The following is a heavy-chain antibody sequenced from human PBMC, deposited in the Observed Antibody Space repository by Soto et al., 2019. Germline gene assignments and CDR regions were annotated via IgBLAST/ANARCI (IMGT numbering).Heavy chain of an antibody. Sequence: QVQLQESGPGLVKPSQTLSLTCTVSGGSISSGDYYWSWIRQPPGKGLEWIGYIDYSGSTYYNPSLKSRVTISVDTSKNQFSLKLSSVTAADTAVYYCARRPQDCSGGRCYLYFHHWGQGTLVTVSS. CDR3: ARRPQDCSGGRCYLYFHH. CDR1: GGSISSGDYY. V-gene: IGHV4-30-4*01. CDR2: IDYSGST. D-gene: IGHD2-15*01. J-gene: IGHJ1*01.